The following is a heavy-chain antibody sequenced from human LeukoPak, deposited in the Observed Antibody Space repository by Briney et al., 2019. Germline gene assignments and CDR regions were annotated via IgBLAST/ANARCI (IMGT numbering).Heavy chain of an antibody. V-gene: IGHV3-30*04. CDR1: GFTFNNYA. Sequence: GGSLRLSCAASGFTFNNYAMSWVRQAPGKGLEWVSVISYDGRDKYSADSVKGRFTISRDNSKNTLYLQMNSLRAEDTAVYYCARGGFSGYDFERFDYWGQGTLVTVSS. J-gene: IGHJ4*02. CDR2: ISYDGRDK. D-gene: IGHD5-12*01. CDR3: ARGGFSGYDFERFDY.